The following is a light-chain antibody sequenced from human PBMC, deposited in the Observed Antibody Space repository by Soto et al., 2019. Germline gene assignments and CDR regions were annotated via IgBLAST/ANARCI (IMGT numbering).Light chain of an antibody. CDR1: QGIGTW. CDR2: GAT. V-gene: IGKV1D-12*01. Sequence: DVQVTQSPSFVSASVGDRATITCRASQGIGTWLAWYQQKPGQAPNLLIYGATNLQDGVPSRFSGSGLGTHFTLTIFSLQPEDSASYYCQQTNSFPITFGQGTRLEI. CDR3: QQTNSFPIT. J-gene: IGKJ5*01.